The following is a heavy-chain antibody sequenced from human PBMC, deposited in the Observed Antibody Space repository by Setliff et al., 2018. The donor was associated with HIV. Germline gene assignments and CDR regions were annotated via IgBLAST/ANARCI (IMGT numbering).Heavy chain of an antibody. D-gene: IGHD3-10*01. V-gene: IGHV4-30-4*02. CDR2: IYYDGAT. Sequence: PSDTLSLTCTVSGDAISSGNNYWNWIRQRPRKGLEWIGYIYYDGATYYNPSLRSPVTISVDPSKNQIFLRMTSVTAADTAVYYCARGGALTMAPAGCFDSWGQGILVTVSS. CDR1: GDAISSGNNY. J-gene: IGHJ4*02. CDR3: ARGGALTMAPAGCFDS.